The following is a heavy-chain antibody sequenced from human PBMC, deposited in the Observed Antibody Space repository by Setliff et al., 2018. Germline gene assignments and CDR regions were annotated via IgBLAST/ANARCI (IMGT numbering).Heavy chain of an antibody. CDR2: IYYSGST. CDR3: ARDPMTTNRRRAVEI. CDR1: GGTIRSGSYY. Sequence: SVTLSLTCTVPGGTIRSGSYYWSWIRQHPGKGLEWIGYIYYSGSTYYNPSLKSRVTISVDTSKNQFSLKLSSVTSADTAVYYWARDPMTTNRRRAVEIWGQGTMVTVSS. V-gene: IGHV4-31*03. D-gene: IGHD4-17*01. J-gene: IGHJ3*02.